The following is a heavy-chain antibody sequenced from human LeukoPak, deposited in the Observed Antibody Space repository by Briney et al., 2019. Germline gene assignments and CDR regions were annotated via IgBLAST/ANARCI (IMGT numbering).Heavy chain of an antibody. CDR2: IYSGDSDT. V-gene: IGHV5-51*01. CDR1: GYSFTSYW. Sequence: ESLKISCKGSGYSFTSYWIGWVRQMPGKGLEWMGIIYSGDSDTRHSPSFQGQVTISADKSISTAYLQWSSLKASDTAMYYCARLRYCSGGSCPDPYYFDYWGQGTLVTVSS. J-gene: IGHJ4*02. CDR3: ARLRYCSGGSCPDPYYFDY. D-gene: IGHD2-15*01.